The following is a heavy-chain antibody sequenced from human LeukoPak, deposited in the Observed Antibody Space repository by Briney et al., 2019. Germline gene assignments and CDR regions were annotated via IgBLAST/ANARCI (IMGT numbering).Heavy chain of an antibody. J-gene: IGHJ4*02. Sequence: GASVKVSCKASGYTFTRYGVSWVRQAPGQGPEWMGWISADNGKTNYAQKYQGRVTMTTDTSTSTAYMELGSLRSDDTAVYYCARRIQYYDSSGYFDYWGQGTLVTVSS. V-gene: IGHV1-18*04. CDR1: GYTFTRYG. CDR2: ISADNGKT. D-gene: IGHD3-22*01. CDR3: ARRIQYYDSSGYFDY.